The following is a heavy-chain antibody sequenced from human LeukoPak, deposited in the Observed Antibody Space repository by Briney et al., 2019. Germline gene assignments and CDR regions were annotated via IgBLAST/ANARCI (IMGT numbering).Heavy chain of an antibody. CDR3: AKSIISSWWYNWFDP. CDR2: ISYDGSNK. CDR1: GLTLSSYG. J-gene: IGHJ5*02. V-gene: IGHV3-30*18. D-gene: IGHD6-13*01. Sequence: QAGGSLRLSCAASGLTLSSYGMLWVRQAPGKGLEWVAVISYDGSNKYYADSVKGRFTISRDNSKNTLYLQMNSLRPEDTAVYYCAKSIISSWWYNWFDPWGQGTLVTVSS.